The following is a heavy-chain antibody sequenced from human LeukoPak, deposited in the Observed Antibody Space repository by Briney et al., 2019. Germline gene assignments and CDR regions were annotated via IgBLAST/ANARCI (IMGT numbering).Heavy chain of an antibody. CDR1: GGSISSYY. J-gene: IGHJ4*02. V-gene: IGHV4-59*06. Sequence: KTSETLSLTCTVSGGSISSYYWSWIRQPPGKGLEWIGYIYYTGNTDYNPSLKSRVTISVDASKSHFSLRLTSVTAADTAVYYCARGRGSYYYDSSVYYGIDYWGQGTLVTVSS. D-gene: IGHD3-22*01. CDR2: IYYTGNT. CDR3: ARGRGSYYYDSSVYYGIDY.